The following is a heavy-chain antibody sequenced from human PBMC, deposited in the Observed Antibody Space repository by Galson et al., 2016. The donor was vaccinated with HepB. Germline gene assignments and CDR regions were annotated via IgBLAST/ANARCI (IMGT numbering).Heavy chain of an antibody. Sequence: SLRLSCAASGFTFSSYSMNWVRQAPGKGLEWVSYISISSNSIYYADSVKGRFTISRDNAKNSLYLQMNGLRDEDTAVYYCARDTSSWALWDFDYWGQGTLVTVSS. J-gene: IGHJ4*02. CDR3: ARDTSSWALWDFDY. CDR1: GFTFSSYS. D-gene: IGHD6-13*01. CDR2: ISISSNSI. V-gene: IGHV3-48*02.